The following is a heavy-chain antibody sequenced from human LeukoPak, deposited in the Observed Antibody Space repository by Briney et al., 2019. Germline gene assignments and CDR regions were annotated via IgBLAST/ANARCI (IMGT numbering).Heavy chain of an antibody. D-gene: IGHD3-9*01. J-gene: IGHJ5*02. CDR2: ISGSGGST. V-gene: IGHV3-23*01. CDR1: GFTFSTYG. Sequence: PGGSLRLSCAASGFTFSTYGMHWVRQAPGKGLEWVSAISGSGGSTYYADSVKGRFTISRDNSKNTLYLQMNSLRAEDTAVYYCAKQPPRLGNWFDPWGQGTLVTVSS. CDR3: AKQPPRLGNWFDP.